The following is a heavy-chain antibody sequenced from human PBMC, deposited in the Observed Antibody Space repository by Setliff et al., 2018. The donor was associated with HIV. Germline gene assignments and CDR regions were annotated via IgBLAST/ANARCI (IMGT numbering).Heavy chain of an antibody. Sequence: GESLKISCKGSAYSFTTFWIAWVRQMPGKGLEWMGIIYPGDSDTTYSPSSQGQVTISVDKSISTAYLQWSSLKASDSAMYYCARQTVHTTHSLDFGSPNRDYYYGMDVWGQGTTVTVSS. CDR3: ARQTVHTTHSLDFGSPNRDYYYGMDV. CDR1: AYSFTTFW. V-gene: IGHV5-51*01. CDR2: IYPGDSDT. D-gene: IGHD1-1*01. J-gene: IGHJ6*02.